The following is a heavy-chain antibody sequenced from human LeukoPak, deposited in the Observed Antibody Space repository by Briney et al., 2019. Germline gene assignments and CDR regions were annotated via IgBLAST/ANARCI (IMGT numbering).Heavy chain of an antibody. CDR1: GFIFSDYA. CDR2: ISSSGSTI. J-gene: IGHJ3*02. CDR3: ARESGDLDFDWLPLDAFDI. D-gene: IGHD3-9*01. V-gene: IGHV3-11*01. Sequence: PGRSLRLSCAASGFIFSDYAMHWVHQAPGKGLEWVSYISSSGSTIYYADSVKGRFTISRDNAKNSLYLQMNSLRAEDTAVYYCARESGDLDFDWLPLDAFDIWGQGTMVTVSS.